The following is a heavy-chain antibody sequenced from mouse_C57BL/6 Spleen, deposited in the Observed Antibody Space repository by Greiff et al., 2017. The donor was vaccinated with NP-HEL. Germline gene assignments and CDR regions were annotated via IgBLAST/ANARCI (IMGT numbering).Heavy chain of an antibody. Sequence: DVHLVESGEGLVKPGGSLKLSCAASGFTFSSYAMSWVRQTPEKRLEWVAYISSGGDYIYYADTVKGRFTISRDNARNTLYLQMSSLKSEDTAMYYCTRARSSYGYFDVWGTGTTVTVSS. V-gene: IGHV5-9-1*02. D-gene: IGHD1-1*01. CDR1: GFTFSSYA. CDR3: TRARSSYGYFDV. J-gene: IGHJ1*03. CDR2: ISSGGDYI.